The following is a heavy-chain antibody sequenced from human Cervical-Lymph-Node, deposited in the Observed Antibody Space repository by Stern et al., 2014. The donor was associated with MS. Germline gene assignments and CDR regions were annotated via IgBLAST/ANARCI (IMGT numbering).Heavy chain of an antibody. CDR3: ARGTGTAYDLRGDY. J-gene: IGHJ4*01. D-gene: IGHD3-3*01. CDR2: INPNSGGT. Sequence: VQLVESGAEARAPGASMKVSCKGSGYIFTDYYLHWVRQAPGQGLEWLGWINPNSGGTNYAQNFQGRVTMPRDTSISTAYMELRWLGSADTAVYYCARGTGTAYDLRGDYWGQGTLVTVSS. CDR1: GYIFTDYY. V-gene: IGHV1-2*02.